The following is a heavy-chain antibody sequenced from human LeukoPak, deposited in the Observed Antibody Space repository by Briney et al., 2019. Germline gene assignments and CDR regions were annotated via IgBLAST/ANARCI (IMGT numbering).Heavy chain of an antibody. J-gene: IGHJ6*03. Sequence: SETLSLTCAVFGGSIGSSSYYWGWIRQPPRKGLEWIGSIYYGGSTYYSPSLKSRVTISVDTSKTQFSLTLSSVTAADTAVYYCARWKVGATPYYYYYMDVWGKGTTVTVSS. D-gene: IGHD1-26*01. CDR2: IYYGGST. V-gene: IGHV4-39*01. CDR3: ARWKVGATPYYYYYMDV. CDR1: GGSIGSSSYY.